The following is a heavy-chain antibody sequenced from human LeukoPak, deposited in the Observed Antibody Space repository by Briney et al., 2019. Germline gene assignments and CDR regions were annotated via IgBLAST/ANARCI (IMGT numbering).Heavy chain of an antibody. D-gene: IGHD2-2*01. CDR1: GSTFGDYG. Sequence: GGSLRLSCAASGSTFGDYGMYWVRQAPGKGLECVALISYDGRDSDYIDSVKGRFTISRDNSRNNLYLQMDSLRAEDTATYYCAKREHCSSPSCFAALYCSYYYGMNAWGQGTTVTVSS. V-gene: IGHV3-30*18. CDR2: ISYDGRDS. CDR3: AKREHCSSPSCFAALYCSYYYGMNA. J-gene: IGHJ6*02.